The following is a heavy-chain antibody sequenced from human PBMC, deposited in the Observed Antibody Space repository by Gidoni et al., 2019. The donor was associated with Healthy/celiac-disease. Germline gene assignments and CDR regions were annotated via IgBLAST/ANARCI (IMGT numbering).Heavy chain of an antibody. CDR2: ISSSSSYI. J-gene: IGHJ5*01. CDR3: ARGAAVGWSLDS. D-gene: IGHD6-25*01. CDR1: GFTFSSYS. V-gene: IGHV3-21*01. Sequence: EVQLVESGGGLVKPGGSLRLSCAASGFTFSSYSMNWVRQAPGKGLEWVSSISSSSSYIYYADSVKGRFTISRDNAKNSLYLQMNSLRAEDTAVYYCARGAAVGWSLDSWGQGTLVTVSS.